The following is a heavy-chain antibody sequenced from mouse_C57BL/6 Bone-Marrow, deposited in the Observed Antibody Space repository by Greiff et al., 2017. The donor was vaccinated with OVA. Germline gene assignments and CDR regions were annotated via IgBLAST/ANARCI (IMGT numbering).Heavy chain of an antibody. CDR2: IYPGSGNT. V-gene: IGHV1-76*01. D-gene: IGHD1-2*01. CDR3: ARSLLWYFDV. CDR1: GYTFTDYY. Sequence: QVQLKESGAELVRPGASVKLSCKASGYTFTDYYINWVKQRPGQGLEWIARIYPGSGNTYYNEKFKGKATLTAEKSSSTAYMQLSSLTSEDSAVYFCARSLLWYFDVWGTGTTVTVSS. J-gene: IGHJ1*03.